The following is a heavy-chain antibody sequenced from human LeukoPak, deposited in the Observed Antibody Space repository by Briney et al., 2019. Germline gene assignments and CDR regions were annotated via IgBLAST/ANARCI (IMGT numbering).Heavy chain of an antibody. D-gene: IGHD6-19*01. V-gene: IGHV3-30*18. J-gene: IGHJ4*02. Sequence: PGGSLRLSCAASGFTFSNYGLHWVRQAPGKGLEWVAIISYDGSNKYFADSVKGRFTISRDNSKNTLYLQMNSLRAEDTAVYYCAKDGAVSGYFDNWGQGTLVIVSS. CDR1: GFTFSNYG. CDR3: AKDGAVSGYFDN. CDR2: ISYDGSNK.